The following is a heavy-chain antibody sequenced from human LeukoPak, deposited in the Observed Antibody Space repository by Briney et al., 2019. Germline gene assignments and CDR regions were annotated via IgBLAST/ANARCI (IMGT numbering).Heavy chain of an antibody. CDR3: AKTGSDFWSGYGRNLDY. CDR1: GFTFSSYA. Sequence: GGSLRLSCAASGFTFSSYAMSWVRRAPGKGLEWVSAISGSGGSTYYADSVKGRFTISRDNSKNTLYLQMNSLRAEDTAVYYCAKTGSDFWSGYGRNLDYWGQGTLVTVSS. D-gene: IGHD3-3*01. V-gene: IGHV3-23*01. CDR2: ISGSGGST. J-gene: IGHJ4*02.